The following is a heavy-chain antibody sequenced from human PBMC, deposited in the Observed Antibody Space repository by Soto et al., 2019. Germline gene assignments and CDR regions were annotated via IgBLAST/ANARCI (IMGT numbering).Heavy chain of an antibody. CDR1: GFTFSSFG. Sequence: QVQLVESGGGVVQPGRSLRLSCAASGFTFSSFGMHWVCQAPGKGLEWVAVIWYDGSNIHYADSVKGRFTISRDNSRNTFYLQMNSLRAEDTAVYYCARGRYDYSNYYFDFCGQGTLVTVSS. V-gene: IGHV3-33*01. CDR3: ARGRYDYSNYYFDF. D-gene: IGHD4-4*01. CDR2: IWYDGSNI. J-gene: IGHJ4*02.